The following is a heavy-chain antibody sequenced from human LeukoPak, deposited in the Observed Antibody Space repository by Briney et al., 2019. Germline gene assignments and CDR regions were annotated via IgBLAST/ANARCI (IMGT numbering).Heavy chain of an antibody. Sequence: SVKVSCKASGGTFSSYTISWVRQAPGQGREWMGRIIPILGIANYAQKFQGRVTITADKSTSTAYMELSSLRSEDTAVYYCARVSTYYYYYMDVWGKGTTVTVSS. CDR1: GGTFSSYT. J-gene: IGHJ6*03. CDR2: IIPILGIA. V-gene: IGHV1-69*02. D-gene: IGHD1-1*01. CDR3: ARVSTYYYYYMDV.